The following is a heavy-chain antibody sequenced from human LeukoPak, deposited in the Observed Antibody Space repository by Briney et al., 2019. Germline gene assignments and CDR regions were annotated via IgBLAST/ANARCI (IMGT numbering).Heavy chain of an antibody. Sequence: SETLSLTCTVSGCSISSYYWSWIRQPPGKGREWIGYIYYSGSTNYNPSLKSRVTISVLTSKNQFSLKLSSVTAADTAVYYCATLGQARGYSYGPVDYWGQGSLVTVSS. CDR3: ATLGQARGYSYGPVDY. CDR2: IYYSGST. V-gene: IGHV4-59*08. J-gene: IGHJ4*02. D-gene: IGHD5-18*01. CDR1: GCSISSYY.